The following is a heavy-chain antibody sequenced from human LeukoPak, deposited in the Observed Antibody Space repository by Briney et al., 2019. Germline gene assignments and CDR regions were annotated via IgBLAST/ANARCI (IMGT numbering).Heavy chain of an antibody. CDR3: AKWGTYYYDSSGYPEYYFDY. V-gene: IGHV3-23*01. CDR1: GFTFSSYA. Sequence: GGSLRLSCAASGFTFSSYAMSWVRQAPGKGLEWVSAISGSGGSTYYADSVKGRFTISRDNSKNTLYLQMNSLRAEDTAVYYCAKWGTYYYDSSGYPEYYFDYWGQGTLVTVSS. D-gene: IGHD3-22*01. CDR2: ISGSGGST. J-gene: IGHJ4*02.